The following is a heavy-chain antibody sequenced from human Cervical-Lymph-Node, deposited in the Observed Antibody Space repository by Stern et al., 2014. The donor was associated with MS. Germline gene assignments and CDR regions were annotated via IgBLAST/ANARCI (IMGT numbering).Heavy chain of an antibody. D-gene: IGHD3-16*01. Sequence: QVQLQESGPRLVKPSGTLSLTCVVSGGSIITNHWWTWARQSPGKGLEWIGEIHHTGSTNNNPSLRSRVTISLDKSKNQFPLKLTSVTAADTAVYYCVRGSRLGEQLFDNWLDPWGQGTLVTVSS. CDR2: IHHTGST. J-gene: IGHJ5*02. V-gene: IGHV4-4*02. CDR1: GGSIITNHW. CDR3: VRGSRLGEQLFDNWLDP.